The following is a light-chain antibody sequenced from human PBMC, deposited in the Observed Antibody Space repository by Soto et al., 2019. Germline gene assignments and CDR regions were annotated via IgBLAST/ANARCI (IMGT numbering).Light chain of an antibody. Sequence: DIQLTQSPSLLSASVGDRVTITCRASQGISTYLAWYQQKPGKAPKLLIYDASTLERGVPSRFSGSGSGTEFTLTISSLQPEDFATYYCQQLNGYLALTFGGGTTVDIK. V-gene: IGKV1-9*01. CDR2: DAS. CDR3: QQLNGYLALT. J-gene: IGKJ4*01. CDR1: QGISTY.